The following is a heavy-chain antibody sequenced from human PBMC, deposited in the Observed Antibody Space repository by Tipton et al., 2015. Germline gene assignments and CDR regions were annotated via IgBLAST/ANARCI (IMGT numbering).Heavy chain of an antibody. J-gene: IGHJ6*02. CDR3: ARAMSRRHSSGYYYGMDV. D-gene: IGHD3-22*01. Sequence: TLSLTCNVSGDSIMSYYWSWIRQPPGKGLEWIGYIFNSGRTSYNPPLKNRVTISVDTSKNQFALKLSSVTAADTAVYYCARAMSRRHSSGYYYGMDVWGQGTTITVSS. CDR2: IFNSGRT. V-gene: IGHV4-59*01. CDR1: GDSIMSYY.